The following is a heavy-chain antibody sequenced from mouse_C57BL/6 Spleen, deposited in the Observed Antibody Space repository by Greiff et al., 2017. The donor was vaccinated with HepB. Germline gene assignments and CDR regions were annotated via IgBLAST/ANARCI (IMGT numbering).Heavy chain of an antibody. V-gene: IGHV1-64*01. D-gene: IGHD2-4*01. CDR3: ARLGDYDGTGLDY. CDR2: IHPNSGST. Sequence: QVQLQQPGAELVKPGASVKLSCKASGYTFTSYWMHWVKQRPGQGLEWIGMIHPNSGSTNYNEKFKSKATLTVDKSSSTAYMQLSSLTSEDSAVYYCARLGDYDGTGLDYWGQGTTLTVSS. CDR1: GYTFTSYW. J-gene: IGHJ2*01.